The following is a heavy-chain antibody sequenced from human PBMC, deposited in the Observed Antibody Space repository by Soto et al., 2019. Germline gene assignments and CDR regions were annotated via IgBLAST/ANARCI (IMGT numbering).Heavy chain of an antibody. Sequence: LSLTCTVSGGSISSGDYYWSWIRQHPGKGLECIGTIYFSGTTYYNPSLKSRVTISVDTSKSQFSLKLSSVTAADTAVYYCARRDRSGFSYWLDTWGQGTLVTVSS. V-gene: IGHV4-31*03. CDR3: ARRDRSGFSYWLDT. CDR2: IYFSGTT. CDR1: GGSISSGDYY. D-gene: IGHD3-22*01. J-gene: IGHJ5*02.